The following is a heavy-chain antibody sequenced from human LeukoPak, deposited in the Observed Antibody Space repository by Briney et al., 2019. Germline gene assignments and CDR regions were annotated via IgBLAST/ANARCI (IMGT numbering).Heavy chain of an antibody. Sequence: PGGSLRLSCVASGLTFTNYWMSWVRQAPGKGREWVANIKEDGSEKHCLESVKGRFTISRDNTKNSLFLHLNSLRAEDTAVYYCASVFQWPRYADYWGQGTLVTVSS. CDR1: GLTFTNYW. CDR3: ASVFQWPRYADY. CDR2: IKEDGSEK. V-gene: IGHV3-7*01. D-gene: IGHD6-19*01. J-gene: IGHJ4*02.